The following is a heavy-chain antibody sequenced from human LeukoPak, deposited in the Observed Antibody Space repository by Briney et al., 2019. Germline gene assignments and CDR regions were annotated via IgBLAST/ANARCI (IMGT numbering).Heavy chain of an antibody. CDR2: VSAYNGNT. CDR3: ARVRNSGFRYVDS. D-gene: IGHD5-12*01. J-gene: IGHJ4*02. CDR1: GYTFTSYG. Sequence: ASVKVSCKASGYTFTSYGISWVRQAPGQGLEWMGWVSAYNGNTNYAQKLQGRVTMTTDTSTSTAYMDLRSLRSDDTAVYYCARVRNSGFRYVDSWGQGTLVTVSS. V-gene: IGHV1-18*01.